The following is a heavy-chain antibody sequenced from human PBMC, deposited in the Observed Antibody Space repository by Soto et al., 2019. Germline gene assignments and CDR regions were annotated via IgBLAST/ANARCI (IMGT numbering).Heavy chain of an antibody. CDR2: ISGSGGST. CDR3: AKVGGSGYPNFDY. J-gene: IGHJ4*02. V-gene: IGHV3-23*01. D-gene: IGHD3-22*01. CDR1: GFTFISYA. Sequence: GGSLRLSCAASGFTFISYAMSWVRQAPGKGLEWVPAISGSGGSTYYADSVKGRFTISRDNSKNTLYLQMNSLRAEDTAVYYCAKVGGSGYPNFDYWGQGTLVTVSS.